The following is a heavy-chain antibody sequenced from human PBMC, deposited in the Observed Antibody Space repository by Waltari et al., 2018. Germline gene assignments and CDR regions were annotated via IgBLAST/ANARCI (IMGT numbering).Heavy chain of an antibody. CDR1: GFNFTLFG. D-gene: IGHD1-1*01. Sequence: QVHLVESGGGVVQPGGSLRLSCAAPGFNFTLFGMHWVRHAPGKGLEWVSLISYDGSNENDADSVKCRFTMSRDNSKKMLYVQMNNLRAEDSAVYYCVKGNEIDYWGQGTLVTVSS. V-gene: IGHV3-30*02. CDR3: VKGNEIDY. J-gene: IGHJ4*02. CDR2: ISYDGSNE.